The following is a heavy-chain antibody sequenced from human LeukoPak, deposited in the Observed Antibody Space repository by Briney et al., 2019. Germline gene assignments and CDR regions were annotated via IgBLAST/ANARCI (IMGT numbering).Heavy chain of an antibody. V-gene: IGHV3-9*01. J-gene: IGHJ4*02. CDR1: GFTFDDYA. Sequence: GRSLRLSCAASGFTFDDYAMHWVRQAPGKGLEWVSGISWNSGSIGYADSVKGRFTISRDNAKNSLYLQMNSLRAEDTALYYCAKGPHYDILTGYLDYWGQGTLVSVSS. D-gene: IGHD3-9*01. CDR2: ISWNSGSI. CDR3: AKGPHYDILTGYLDY.